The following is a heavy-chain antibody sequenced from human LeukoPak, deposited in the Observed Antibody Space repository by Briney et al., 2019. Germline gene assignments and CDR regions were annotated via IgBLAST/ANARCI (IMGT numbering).Heavy chain of an antibody. Sequence: KPGGSLRLSCAASGFTFSNYNMNWVRQAPGKGLEWVSSISSSNNYIYYADSVKGRFTISRDNAKYSLYLQMNSLRAEDTAVYYCARRSPNYYFDYWGQGTPVTVSS. J-gene: IGHJ4*02. CDR1: GFTFSNYN. CDR2: ISSSNNYI. CDR3: ARRSPNYYFDY. V-gene: IGHV3-21*01.